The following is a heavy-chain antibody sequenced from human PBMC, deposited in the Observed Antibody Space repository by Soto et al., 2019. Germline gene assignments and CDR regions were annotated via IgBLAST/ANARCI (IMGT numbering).Heavy chain of an antibody. CDR2: IYHSGST. J-gene: IGHJ6*02. Sequence: PSETLTLTCVVSGGSISSNNWWSRVRQSPGKGLEWTGEIYHSGSTNYNPSLKSRVTISVDTSKNQFSLKVSSVTAADTAVYFCARGRGPGSYSYGLDVWGQGTMVTVSS. CDR3: ARGRGPGSYSYGLDV. V-gene: IGHV4-4*02. CDR1: GGSISSNNW. D-gene: IGHD3-10*01.